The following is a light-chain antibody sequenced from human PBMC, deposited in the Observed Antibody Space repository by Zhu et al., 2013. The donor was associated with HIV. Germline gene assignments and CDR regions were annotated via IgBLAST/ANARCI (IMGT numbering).Light chain of an antibody. J-gene: IGKJ1*01. CDR2: KAS. V-gene: IGKV1-5*03. CDR3: QQYNSYSWT. CDR1: QDIRNH. Sequence: DIQMTQSPSSLSASVGDRVTITCRASQDIRNHLGWYQQKPGKAPRRLIYKASSLESGVPSRFSGSGSGTEFTLTISSLQPDDFATYYCQQYNSYSWTFGQGTKVEIK.